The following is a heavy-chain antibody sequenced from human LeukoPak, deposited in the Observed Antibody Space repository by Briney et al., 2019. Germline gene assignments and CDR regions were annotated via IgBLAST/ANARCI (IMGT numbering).Heavy chain of an antibody. J-gene: IGHJ4*02. D-gene: IGHD3-22*01. V-gene: IGHV3-66*01. CDR3: SRESRLNYYDSRGYYYYFDY. CDR2: IYSGGST. Sequence: PGGSLRLSCAASGFTVSSNYMSWVRQAPGKGLEWVSVIYSGGSTYYADSVKGRFTISRDNSKNTLYLQMNSLRAEDTAVYYCSRESRLNYYDSRGYYYYFDYWGQGTLVTVSS. CDR1: GFTVSSNY.